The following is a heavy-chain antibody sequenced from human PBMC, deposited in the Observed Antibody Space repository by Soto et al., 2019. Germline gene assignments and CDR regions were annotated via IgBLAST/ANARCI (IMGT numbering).Heavy chain of an antibody. CDR1: GGSINNTHYY. CDR2: IYYSGAT. CDR3: ARRCGYRHFDS. J-gene: IGHJ4*02. V-gene: IGHV4-39*01. D-gene: IGHD2-21*01. Sequence: QLQLQESGPGLVKPSEILSLTCSVSGGSINNTHYYWDWIRQPPGMGLEWIGHIYYSGATYDNPSLRSRLTISLDTSKNQFSLRLTSVTAADTAVYYCARRCGYRHFDSWGLGTLVTVSS.